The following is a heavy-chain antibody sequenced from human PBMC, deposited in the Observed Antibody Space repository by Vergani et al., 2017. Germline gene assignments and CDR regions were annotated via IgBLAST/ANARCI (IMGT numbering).Heavy chain of an antibody. J-gene: IGHJ5*02. V-gene: IGHV4-34*01. CDR3: ARHRRVNFWSGYYTRYNWFDP. CDR1: GGSFSGYY. D-gene: IGHD3-3*01. CDR2: INHSGST. Sequence: QVQLQQWGAGLLKPSETLSLTCAVYGGSFSGYYWSWIRQPPGKGLEWIGEINHSGSTNYNPSLKSRVTISVDTSKNQFSLKLSAVTAADTAVYYCARHRRVNFWSGYYTRYNWFDPWGQGTLVTVSS.